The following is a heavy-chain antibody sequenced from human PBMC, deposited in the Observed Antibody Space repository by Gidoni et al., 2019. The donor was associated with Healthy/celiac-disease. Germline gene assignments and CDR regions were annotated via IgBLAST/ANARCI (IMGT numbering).Heavy chain of an antibody. Sequence: QVQLVQSGAEVKKPGSSVKVSCKASGGTFSSYAISWVRQAPGQGLEWMGGIIPIFGTANYAQKFQGRVTITADKSTSTAYMELSSLRSEDTAVYYCASPYDFWSGYPVYYMDVWGKGTTVTVSS. D-gene: IGHD3-3*01. J-gene: IGHJ6*03. CDR2: IIPIFGTA. V-gene: IGHV1-69*06. CDR3: ASPYDFWSGYPVYYMDV. CDR1: GGTFSSYA.